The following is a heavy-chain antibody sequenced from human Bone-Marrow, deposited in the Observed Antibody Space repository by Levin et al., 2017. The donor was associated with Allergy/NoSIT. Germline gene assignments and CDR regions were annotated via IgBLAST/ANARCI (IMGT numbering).Heavy chain of an antibody. CDR1: GFSLSTSGMC. V-gene: IGHV2-70*11. D-gene: IGHD4-11*01. J-gene: IGHJ6*02. CDR3: ARIRRFSNYDYRYGMDV. Sequence: SGPTLVKPTQTLTLTCTFSGFSLSTSGMCVSWVRPPPGKALEWLARIDWDDDKYYSTSLKTRLTISKDTSKNQVVLTMTNMDPVDTATYYCARIRRFSNYDYRYGMDVWGQGTTVTVSS. CDR2: IDWDDDK.